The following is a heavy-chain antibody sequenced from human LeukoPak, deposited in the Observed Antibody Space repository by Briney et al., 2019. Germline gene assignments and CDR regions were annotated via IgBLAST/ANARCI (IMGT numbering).Heavy chain of an antibody. V-gene: IGHV3-30*18. CDR1: GFTFSSYG. J-gene: IGHJ4*02. CDR3: AKGERVYYDSSGYYTSPFDY. CDR2: ISYDGSNK. D-gene: IGHD3-22*01. Sequence: GGSLRLSCAASGFTFSSYGMHWVRQAPGKGLEWVAVISYDGSNKYYADSVKGRFTISRDNSKNTLYLQMNSLRAEVTAVYYCAKGERVYYDSSGYYTSPFDYWGQGTLVTVSS.